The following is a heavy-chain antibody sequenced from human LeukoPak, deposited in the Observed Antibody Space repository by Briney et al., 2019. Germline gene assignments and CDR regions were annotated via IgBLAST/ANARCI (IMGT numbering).Heavy chain of an antibody. D-gene: IGHD3-10*01. Sequence: GGSLRLSCEASGFTFSTSAMTWVRQAPGKGLMWVSRINFDGSSTNYADSVKGRFTISRDNAKDTLYLQINTLRAEDTAVYYCARGITGMYYYDPWGQGTLVTVSS. J-gene: IGHJ5*02. CDR3: ARGITGMYYYDP. CDR1: GFTFSTSA. CDR2: INFDGSST. V-gene: IGHV3-74*01.